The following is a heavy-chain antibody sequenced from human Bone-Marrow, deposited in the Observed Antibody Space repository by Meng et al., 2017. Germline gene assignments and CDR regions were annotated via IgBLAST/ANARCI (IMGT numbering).Heavy chain of an antibody. CDR2: ISYDGSNK. Sequence: GGSLRLSCAASGFTFSSYAMHWVRQAPGKGLEWVAVISYDGSNKYYADSVKGRFTISRDNSKNTLYLQMNSLRAEDTAVYYCARAEMATIGYDAFDIWGQGTMVTVSS. CDR1: GFTFSSYA. D-gene: IGHD5-24*01. CDR3: ARAEMATIGYDAFDI. J-gene: IGHJ3*02. V-gene: IGHV3-30*04.